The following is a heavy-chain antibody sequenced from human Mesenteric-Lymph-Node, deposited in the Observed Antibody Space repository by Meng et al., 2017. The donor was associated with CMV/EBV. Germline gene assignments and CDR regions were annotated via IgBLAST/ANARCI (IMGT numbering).Heavy chain of an antibody. D-gene: IGHD2-2*02. V-gene: IGHV3-23*01. CDR1: GFTFSSYA. CDR2: ISGSGGST. CDR3: ARDCSSTSCYTRGVGMDV. J-gene: IGHJ6*02. Sequence: GESLKISCAASGFTFSSYAMSWVRQAPGKGLEWVSAISGSGGSTYHADSVKGRFTISRDNSKNTLYLQMNSLRAEDTAVYYCARDCSSTSCYTRGVGMDVWGQGTTVTVSS.